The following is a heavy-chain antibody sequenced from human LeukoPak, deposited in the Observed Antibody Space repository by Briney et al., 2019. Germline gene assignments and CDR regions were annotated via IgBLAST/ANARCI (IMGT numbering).Heavy chain of an antibody. Sequence: GGSLRLSCAASGFTFSSYGMHWVRQAPGKGLEWVAVIWYDGSNKYYADSVKGRFTISRDNSKNTLYLQMNSLRAEDTAVYYCAKDFYGSSGYDYWGQGTLVTVSS. CDR3: AKDFYGSSGYDY. CDR1: GFTFSSYG. J-gene: IGHJ4*02. CDR2: IWYDGSNK. V-gene: IGHV3-33*06. D-gene: IGHD3-22*01.